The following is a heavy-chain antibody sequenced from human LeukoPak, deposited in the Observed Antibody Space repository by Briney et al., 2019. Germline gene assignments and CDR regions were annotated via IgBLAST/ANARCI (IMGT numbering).Heavy chain of an antibody. V-gene: IGHV4-59*01. CDR3: ASTTLLHPYWYLDL. J-gene: IGHJ2*01. D-gene: IGHD2/OR15-2a*01. CDR1: GGSISSYY. Sequence: PSETLSLTCTVSGGSISSYYWSWIRQPPGKGLEWIGYIYYSGSTDYNPSLKSRVTISLDTSKNQFSLKVSSVTAADTAVYYCASTTLLHPYWYLDLWGRGTLVTVPS. CDR2: IYYSGST.